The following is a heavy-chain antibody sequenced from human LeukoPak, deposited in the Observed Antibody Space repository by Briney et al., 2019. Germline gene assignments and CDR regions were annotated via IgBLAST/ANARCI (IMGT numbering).Heavy chain of an antibody. CDR1: GFAFSNFN. D-gene: IGHD1-26*01. CDR3: ASSGSYRLDY. V-gene: IGHV3-48*01. J-gene: IGHJ4*02. CDR2: ISGSGSTI. Sequence: GGSLRLSCAASGFAFSNFNMNWVRQAPGKGLEWISYISGSGSTIYYADAVKGRFTISRDNAKNSLYLQMNSLRAEDTAVYFCASSGSYRLDYWGQGTLVTVSS.